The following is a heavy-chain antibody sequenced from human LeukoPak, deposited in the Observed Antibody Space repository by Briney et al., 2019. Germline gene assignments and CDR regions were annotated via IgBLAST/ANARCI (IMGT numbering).Heavy chain of an antibody. Sequence: PGRSLRLSCEASGFIFSNYGMPWVRQAPGKGLEWVAVIWYDGSKKNYADSVKGRFTISRDSSKNTLYLQMNSLRAEDTAVYYCAREVNPYYFDSWGQGTLVSVSS. CDR2: IWYDGSKK. V-gene: IGHV3-33*01. CDR3: AREVNPYYFDS. CDR1: GFIFSNYG. J-gene: IGHJ4*02.